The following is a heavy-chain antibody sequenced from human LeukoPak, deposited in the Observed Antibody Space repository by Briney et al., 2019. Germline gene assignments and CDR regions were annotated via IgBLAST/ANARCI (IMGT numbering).Heavy chain of an antibody. V-gene: IGHV4-59*01. D-gene: IGHD2-15*01. CDR2: VSFIGRT. Sequence: SETLSLTCTVPGGSINDYYWSWIRQPPGKGLEWIGYVSFIGRTKYNASLKSRVTISVDTSKNQFYLKLTPVFAADTAMYYCARDLFASGGYFDSWGQGSLVIVSS. J-gene: IGHJ4*02. CDR1: GGSINDYY. CDR3: ARDLFASGGYFDS.